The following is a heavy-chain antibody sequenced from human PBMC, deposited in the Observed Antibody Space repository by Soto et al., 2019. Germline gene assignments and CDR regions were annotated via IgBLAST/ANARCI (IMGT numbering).Heavy chain of an antibody. Sequence: PSETLSLTCTVSGGSISSYYWSWIRQPPGKGLEWIGYIYYSGSTNYNPSLKSRVTISVDTSKNQFSLKLSSVTAADTAVYYCARVRGYSYGYRYFDSWGQGTLVTGSS. D-gene: IGHD5-18*01. CDR2: IYYSGST. J-gene: IGHJ4*02. CDR3: ARVRGYSYGYRYFDS. V-gene: IGHV4-59*01. CDR1: GGSISSYY.